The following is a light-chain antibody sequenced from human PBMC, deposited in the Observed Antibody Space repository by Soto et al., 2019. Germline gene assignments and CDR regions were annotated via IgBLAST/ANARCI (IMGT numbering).Light chain of an antibody. J-gene: IGLJ3*02. CDR3: SSYTNNDTLL. V-gene: IGLV2-18*02. CDR2: EVR. CDR1: SSDVGSHNR. Sequence: QSALTQPPSVSGSPGQSVTISCTGTSSDVGSHNRVSWYQQTPGSAPQLIFYEVRSRPSGVPDRFSGSKSGNTASLTISGLQAEDEADYYCSSYTNNDTLLFGGGTKVTVL.